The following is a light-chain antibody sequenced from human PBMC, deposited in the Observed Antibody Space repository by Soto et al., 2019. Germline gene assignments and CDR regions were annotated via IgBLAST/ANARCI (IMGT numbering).Light chain of an antibody. Sequence: QSVLTQPPSVSAAPGQKVTISCSGSSSNIGGNSVSWYQQLPVTAPKLLIYDDNKRPSGIPDRFSGSKSGTSATLGITGFQTGDEADYYCGSWDSSLSAHVFGTGTKVTVL. CDR2: DDN. J-gene: IGLJ1*01. CDR1: SSNIGGNS. V-gene: IGLV1-51*01. CDR3: GSWDSSLSAHV.